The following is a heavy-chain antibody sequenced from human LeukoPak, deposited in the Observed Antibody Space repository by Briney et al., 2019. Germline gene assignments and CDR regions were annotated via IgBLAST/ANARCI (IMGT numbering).Heavy chain of an antibody. Sequence: KASETLSLTCSVSGVSISTYHWSWIRQPPGKGLEWIAYIYYSGSTNYNPSLKSRVTISMDTSKNQFSLKLTSVTAADTAVYYCARGGGEGGASTLFVPWGGGRLVRVSS. CDR1: GVSISTYH. D-gene: IGHD1-26*01. V-gene: IGHV4-59*12. CDR2: IYYSGST. J-gene: IGHJ5*02. CDR3: ARGGGEGGASTLFVP.